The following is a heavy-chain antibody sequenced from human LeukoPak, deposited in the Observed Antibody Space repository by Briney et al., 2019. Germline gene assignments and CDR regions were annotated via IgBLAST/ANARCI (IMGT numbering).Heavy chain of an antibody. J-gene: IGHJ6*02. CDR2: INHNGNVN. CDR3: ARGGGLDV. CDR1: GFTFSSYW. D-gene: IGHD3-16*01. V-gene: IGHV3-7*03. Sequence: GGSLRLSCAASGFTFSSYWMNWARQAPGKGLEWVASINHNGNVNYYVDSVKGRFAISRDNAKNSLYLQMSNLRAEDTAVYFCARGGGLDVWGQGATVTVSS.